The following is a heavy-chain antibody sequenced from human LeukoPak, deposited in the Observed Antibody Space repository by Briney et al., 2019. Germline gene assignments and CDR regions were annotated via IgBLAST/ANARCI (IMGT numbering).Heavy chain of an antibody. Sequence: ASVKVSCKASGYSFTDYYMHWVRQAPGQGLEWMGWINPNSGGTNYAQKFQGRVTMTRDTSISTAYMELSRLRSDDTAVYYCARDGGFGDYYYYYMDVWGKGTTVTISS. V-gene: IGHV1-2*02. CDR2: INPNSGGT. CDR3: ARDGGFGDYYYYYMDV. J-gene: IGHJ6*03. CDR1: GYSFTDYY. D-gene: IGHD3-10*01.